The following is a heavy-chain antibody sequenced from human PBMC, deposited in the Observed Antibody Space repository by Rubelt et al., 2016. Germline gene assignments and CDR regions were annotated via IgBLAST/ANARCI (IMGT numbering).Heavy chain of an antibody. J-gene: IGHJ4*02. D-gene: IGHD6-19*01. Sequence: QVQPQQWGAGLLKPSETLSLTCAVYGGSFSGYYWSWLRQPPGKGLEWIGEINHSGSTNYNPSLKSRVTISVDTSKNQFSLKLSSVTAADTAVDYCARCHRYSSGWQKYFDYWGQGTLVTVSS. CDR2: INHSGST. CDR1: GGSFSGYY. V-gene: IGHV4-34*01. CDR3: ARCHRYSSGWQKYFDY.